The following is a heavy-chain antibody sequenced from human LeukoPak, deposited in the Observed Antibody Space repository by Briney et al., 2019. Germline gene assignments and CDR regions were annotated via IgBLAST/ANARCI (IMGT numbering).Heavy chain of an antibody. V-gene: IGHV3-21*01. D-gene: IGHD3-22*01. J-gene: IGHJ4*02. Sequence: KTGGSLRLSCAASGFTFSSYSMNWVRQAPGKGLEWVSSISSSSSYIYYADSVKGRFTISRDNAKNSLYLQMNSLRAEDTAVYYCARGHVSGSAFDYWGQGTLVTVSS. CDR2: ISSSSSYI. CDR3: ARGHVSGSAFDY. CDR1: GFTFSSYS.